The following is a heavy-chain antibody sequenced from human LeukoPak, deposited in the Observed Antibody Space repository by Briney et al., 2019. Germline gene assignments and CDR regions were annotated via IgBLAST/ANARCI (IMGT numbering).Heavy chain of an antibody. D-gene: IGHD3-10*01. V-gene: IGHV1-2*02. CDR3: ASLDYYGSGSYYRRFDP. Sequence: ASVKVSCKASGYTFTGYYMHWVRQAPGQGLEWMGWINPNSGGTNYAQKFQGRVTMTRDTSISTAYMELSRLRSDDTAVYYCASLDYYGSGSYYRRFDPWGQGTLVTVSS. CDR2: INPNSGGT. J-gene: IGHJ5*02. CDR1: GYTFTGYY.